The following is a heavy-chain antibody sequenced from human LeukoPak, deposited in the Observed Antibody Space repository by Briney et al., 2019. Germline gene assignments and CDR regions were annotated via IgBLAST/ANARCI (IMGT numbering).Heavy chain of an antibody. D-gene: IGHD4-17*01. CDR1: GASVSSGSYY. V-gene: IGHV4-61*01. CDR3: ASPGPDYGDYAYDY. J-gene: IGHJ4*02. CDR2: IYYTGAC. Sequence: SETLSLTCTVSGASVSSGSYYWTWIRQPPGKGLEWIGYIYYTGACIYNPSLNSRVTISLDTSKNQFSLRVHSVTAADTAVYFCASPGPDYGDYAYDYWGQGTQVTVSS.